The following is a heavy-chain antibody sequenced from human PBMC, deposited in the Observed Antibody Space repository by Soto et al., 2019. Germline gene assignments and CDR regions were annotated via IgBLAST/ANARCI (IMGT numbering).Heavy chain of an antibody. D-gene: IGHD2-15*01. Sequence: EVQLVESGGGLVQPGGSLRLSCAASGFTFSSDWMHWVRQAPGKGLVWVSRIKSDGTSTGYADSVKGLFTISTNNAKNALYMQMNSLRAEDTAVYYCAREFGGAGGFWGQGTLVTVSS. CDR2: IKSDGTST. CDR1: GFTFSSDW. CDR3: AREFGGAGGF. J-gene: IGHJ4*02. V-gene: IGHV3-74*01.